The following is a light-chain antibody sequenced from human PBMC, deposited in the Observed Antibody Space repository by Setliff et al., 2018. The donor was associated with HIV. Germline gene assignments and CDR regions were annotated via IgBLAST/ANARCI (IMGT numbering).Light chain of an antibody. CDR3: SSYTSSSPLYV. J-gene: IGLJ1*01. Sequence: QSALTQPASVSGSPGLSITISCTGTSSDVGGYNYVSWYQQHPGKAPKLMSYEVSNRPSGVSDRFSGSKSGNTASLTISGLQTEDEADYFCSSYTSSSPLYVFGTGTKVTVL. CDR1: SSDVGGYNY. CDR2: EVS. V-gene: IGLV2-14*01.